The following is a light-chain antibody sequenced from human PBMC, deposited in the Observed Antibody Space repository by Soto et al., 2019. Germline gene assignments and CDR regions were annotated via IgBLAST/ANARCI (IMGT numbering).Light chain of an antibody. J-gene: IGKJ1*01. V-gene: IGKV3-15*01. CDR3: QHYNNWWT. Sequence: EIVMTQSPATLSVSPGERATLSCRASQSVSSSLAWYQQKPGQAPRLLIYGASTRATGIPARFSGSGSETEFTLTISSLQSEDFADYYCQHYNNWWTFGQGTKVEIK. CDR1: QSVSSS. CDR2: GAS.